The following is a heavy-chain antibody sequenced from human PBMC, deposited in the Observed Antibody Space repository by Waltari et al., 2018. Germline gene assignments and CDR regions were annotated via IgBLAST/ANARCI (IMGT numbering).Heavy chain of an antibody. J-gene: IGHJ4*02. V-gene: IGHV1-2*02. Sequence: QVQLVQSGAEVKEPGASVKVSCKTSGYTFTAYYLHWVRQAPGQGLAWMAWINANTGDSKAAKTFQGRVTVTRDTSITTAYLELSGLRSDDTALYYCARETLPGNKIIDYWGQGTLVTVSS. CDR2: INANTGDS. CDR1: GYTFTAYY. CDR3: ARETLPGNKIIDY. D-gene: IGHD1-1*01.